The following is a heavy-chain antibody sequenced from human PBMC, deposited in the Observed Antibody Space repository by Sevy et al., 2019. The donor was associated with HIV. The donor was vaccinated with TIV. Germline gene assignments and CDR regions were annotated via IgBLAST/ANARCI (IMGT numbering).Heavy chain of an antibody. CDR3: ASPIAVAAPGHWFDP. J-gene: IGHJ5*02. V-gene: IGHV3-30-3*01. CDR1: GFTFSSYA. CDR2: ISYDGSNK. D-gene: IGHD6-19*01. Sequence: GGSLRLSRAASGFTFSSYAMHWVRQAPGKGLEWVAVISYDGSNKYYADSVKGRFTISRDNSKNTLYLQMNSLRAEDTAVYYCASPIAVAAPGHWFDPWGQGTLVTVSS.